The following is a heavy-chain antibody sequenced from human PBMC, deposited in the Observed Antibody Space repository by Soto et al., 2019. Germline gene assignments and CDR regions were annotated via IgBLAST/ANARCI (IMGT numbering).Heavy chain of an antibody. CDR3: XSXAXRXRSGVPLWSPDY. J-gene: IGHJ4*02. CDR2: IIPIFGTA. D-gene: IGHD3-10*01. CDR1: GGTFSSYA. V-gene: IGHV1-69*01. Sequence: QVQLVQSGAEVKKPGSSVKVSCKASGGTFSSYAISWVRQAPGQGLEWMGGIIPIFGTANYAQKFQGRVTXXXXXXXXXXXXXXXXXXXXXXXXXXXXSXAXRXRSGVPLWSPDYWGQGTLVTVSS.